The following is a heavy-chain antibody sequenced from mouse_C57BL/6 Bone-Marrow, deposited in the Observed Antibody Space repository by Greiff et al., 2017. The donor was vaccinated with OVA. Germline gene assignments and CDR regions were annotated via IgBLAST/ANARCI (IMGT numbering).Heavy chain of an antibody. CDR2: IYPGDGDT. CDR3: ARSLYYDYG. Sequence: VKVVESGPELVKPGASVKISCKASGYAFSSSWMNWVKQRPGKGLEWIGRIYPGDGDTNYNGKFKGKATLTADKSSSTAYMQLSSLTSEDSAVYFCARSLYYDYGWGQGTLVTVSA. CDR1: GYAFSSSW. V-gene: IGHV1-82*01. D-gene: IGHD2-4*01. J-gene: IGHJ3*01.